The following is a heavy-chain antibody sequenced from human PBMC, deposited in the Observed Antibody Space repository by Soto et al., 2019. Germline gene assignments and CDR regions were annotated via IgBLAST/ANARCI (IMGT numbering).Heavy chain of an antibody. CDR2: ISAYNGNT. J-gene: IGHJ4*02. D-gene: IGHD3-3*01. CDR3: ARDRISYEDY. V-gene: IGHV1-18*01. Sequence: ASVTVSCQASGYTFTSYGISWVRQAPGQGLEWMGWISAYNGNTNYAQKLRGRVTMTTDTSTSTAYMELRSLRSDDTAVYYCARDRISYEDYWGQGTLVTVSS. CDR1: GYTFTSYG.